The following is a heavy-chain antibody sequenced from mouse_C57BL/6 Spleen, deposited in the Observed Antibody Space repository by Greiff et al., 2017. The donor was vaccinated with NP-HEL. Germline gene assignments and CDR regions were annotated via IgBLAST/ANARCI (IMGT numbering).Heavy chain of an antibody. D-gene: IGHD1-1*01. Sequence: EVKLVESGGGLVQPGGSMKLSCVASGFTFSNYWMNWVRQSPEKGLEWVAQIRLKSDNYATHYAESVKGRFTISRDDSKSSVYLQMNNLRAEDTGIYYCTGRGSSYWYFDVWGTGTTVTVSS. CDR2: IRLKSDNYAT. CDR3: TGRGSSYWYFDV. V-gene: IGHV6-3*01. J-gene: IGHJ1*03. CDR1: GFTFSNYW.